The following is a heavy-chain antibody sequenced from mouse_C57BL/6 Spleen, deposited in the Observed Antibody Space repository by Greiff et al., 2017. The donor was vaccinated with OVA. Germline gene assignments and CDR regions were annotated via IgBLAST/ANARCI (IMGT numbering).Heavy chain of an antibody. J-gene: IGHJ4*01. Sequence: EVKLVESEGGLVQPGSSMKLSCTASGFTFSDYYMAWVRQVPEKGLEWVANINYDGSSTYYLDSLKSRFIISRDNAKNILYLQMSSLKSEDTATYYCARGVYSNYAMDYWGQGTSVTVSS. D-gene: IGHD2-5*01. CDR3: ARGVYSNYAMDY. V-gene: IGHV5-16*01. CDR2: INYDGSST. CDR1: GFTFSDYY.